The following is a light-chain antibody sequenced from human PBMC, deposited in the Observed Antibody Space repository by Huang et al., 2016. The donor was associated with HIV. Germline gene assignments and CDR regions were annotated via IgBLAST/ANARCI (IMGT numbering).Light chain of an antibody. V-gene: IGKV1-5*03. Sequence: SPSTLSASIGDRVTITCRASQSLSGWLAWYQQRPGNAPNLLISKASSLQSGVPPRFSGSGSGTDFILTISSLQPDDFATYYCQQLHNSPYTFGQGTKLEIK. J-gene: IGKJ2*01. CDR2: KAS. CDR1: QSLSGW. CDR3: QQLHNSPYT.